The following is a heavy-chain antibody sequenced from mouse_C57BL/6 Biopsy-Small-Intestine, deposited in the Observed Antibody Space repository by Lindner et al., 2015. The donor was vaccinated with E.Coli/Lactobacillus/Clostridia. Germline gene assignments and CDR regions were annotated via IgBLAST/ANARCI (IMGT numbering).Heavy chain of an antibody. V-gene: IGHV5-17*01. CDR1: GFTFSDYG. CDR2: ISSGSSTI. Sequence: VQLQESGGGLVKPGGSLKLSCAASGFTFSDYGMHWVRQAPEKGLGWVAYISSGSSTIYYADTVKGRFTISRDNAKNTLFLQMTSLRSEDTAMYYCAKDYYGSSYDYWGQGTTLTVSS. D-gene: IGHD1-1*01. CDR3: AKDYYGSSYDY. J-gene: IGHJ2*01.